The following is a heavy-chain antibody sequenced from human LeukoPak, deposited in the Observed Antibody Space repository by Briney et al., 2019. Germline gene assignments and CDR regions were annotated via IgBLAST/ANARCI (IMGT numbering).Heavy chain of an antibody. CDR1: GFTFSSYA. J-gene: IGHJ3*02. D-gene: IGHD1-26*01. CDR2: ISGSGGST. CDR3: AKDECGSYWVGAFDI. V-gene: IGHV3-23*01. Sequence: GGSLRLSCAASGFTFSSYAMSWVRQAPGKGLECVSAISGSGGSTYYADSVKGRFTISRDNSKNTLYLQMNSLRAEDTAVYYCAKDECGSYWVGAFDIWGQGTMVTVSS.